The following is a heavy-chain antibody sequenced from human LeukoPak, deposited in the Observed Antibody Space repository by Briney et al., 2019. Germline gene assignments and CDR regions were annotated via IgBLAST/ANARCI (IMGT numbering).Heavy chain of an antibody. CDR1: GFTFSSYG. Sequence: PGGSLRLSCAASGFTFSSYGMHWVRQAPGKGLEWVAVISYDGSNKYYADSVKGRFTIFRDNSKNTLYLQMNSLRAEDTAVYYCAKDPRGVTTGYWGQGTLVTVSS. D-gene: IGHD4-17*01. J-gene: IGHJ4*02. V-gene: IGHV3-30*18. CDR3: AKDPRGVTTGY. CDR2: ISYDGSNK.